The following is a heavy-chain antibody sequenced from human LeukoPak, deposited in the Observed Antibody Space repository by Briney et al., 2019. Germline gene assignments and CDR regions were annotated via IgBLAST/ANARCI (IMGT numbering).Heavy chain of an antibody. D-gene: IGHD1-14*01. CDR1: GFTLINYS. CDR3: ATTRYVAFDI. Sequence: GWSLRLSCAASGFTLINYSMSWVRQAPGKGLEWVSLIYSGGSTYYADSERGRYTISRDNSENTLCLQKNSLRAEDTAVYYCATTRYVAFDIWGQGTMVSVS. J-gene: IGHJ3*02. CDR2: IYSGGST. V-gene: IGHV3-66*01.